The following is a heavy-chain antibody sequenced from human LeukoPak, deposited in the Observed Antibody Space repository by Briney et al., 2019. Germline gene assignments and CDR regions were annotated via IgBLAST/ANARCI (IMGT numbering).Heavy chain of an antibody. J-gene: IGHJ5*02. Sequence: ASVKVSCKASGYTFSDYYIHWVRQAPGQGLEWMGWINPDSGGANYAQKFQGRVTMTRDTSITTVYMELSRLRSDDTAVFYCTREARAGNWFDPWGQGTLVIVSS. V-gene: IGHV1-2*02. D-gene: IGHD6-19*01. CDR2: INPDSGGA. CDR1: GYTFSDYY. CDR3: TREARAGNWFDP.